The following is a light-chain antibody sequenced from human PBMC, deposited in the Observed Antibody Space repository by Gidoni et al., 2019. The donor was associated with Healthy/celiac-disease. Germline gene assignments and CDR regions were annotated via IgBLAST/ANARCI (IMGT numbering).Light chain of an antibody. CDR1: QSVSSSY. J-gene: IGKJ3*01. CDR2: GAS. V-gene: IGKV3-20*01. Sequence: EIVLTQSPGTLSLSPGERATLSCRASQSVSSSYLAWYQQKPGQAPRLLIYGASSRATGIPDRFSGSGSGTDFTLTIIRLEPEDFAVYYCQQYGSSRGTFGPGTKVDIK. CDR3: QQYGSSRGT.